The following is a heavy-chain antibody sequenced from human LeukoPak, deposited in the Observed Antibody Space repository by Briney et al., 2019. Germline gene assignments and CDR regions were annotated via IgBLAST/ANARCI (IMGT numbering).Heavy chain of an antibody. Sequence: TGGSLRLSCAASGFTFSSYAMSWVRQAPGKGLEWVSAISGSGGSTYYADSVKGRFTISRDNSKNTLYLQMNSLRAEDTAVYYCAKQRTYSGSPCDYWGQGTLVTVSS. CDR2: ISGSGGST. J-gene: IGHJ4*02. D-gene: IGHD1-26*01. V-gene: IGHV3-23*01. CDR3: AKQRTYSGSPCDY. CDR1: GFTFSSYA.